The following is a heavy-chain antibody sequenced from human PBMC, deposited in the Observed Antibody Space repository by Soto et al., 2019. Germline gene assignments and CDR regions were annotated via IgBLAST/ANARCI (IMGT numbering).Heavy chain of an antibody. V-gene: IGHV4-30-2*01. CDR3: ARDRILIPARGPTHEYGMDG. Sequence: QLQLQESGSGLVKPSQTLSLTCVVSGDSIRGSPYSWTWIRQPPGKGLEWIGNIYQTGRTSYNPSRRSRVIMAVDRSKNQFSRKGNSVTAADTAVYYGARDRILIPARGPTHEYGMDGWGQGTTVSVSS. D-gene: IGHD3-16*01. CDR1: GDSIRGSPYS. J-gene: IGHJ6*02. CDR2: IYQTGRT.